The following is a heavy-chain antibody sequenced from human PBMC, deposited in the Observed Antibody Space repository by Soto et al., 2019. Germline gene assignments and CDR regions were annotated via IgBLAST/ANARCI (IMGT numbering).Heavy chain of an antibody. D-gene: IGHD7-27*01. CDR2: IYNHGQI. J-gene: IGHJ4*02. CDR3: VRVTGAERH. CDR1: GFIVSRSH. V-gene: IGHV3-53*01. Sequence: EVQLGESGGGLTQPGGSLRLSCVVSGFIVSRSHMMWVRQAPGKGLEGVSVIYNHGQINYVDPVKGRFTIARDNSKNTIYLQMNNLKAEDTAVYYCVRVTGAERHWGQGALVTVSS.